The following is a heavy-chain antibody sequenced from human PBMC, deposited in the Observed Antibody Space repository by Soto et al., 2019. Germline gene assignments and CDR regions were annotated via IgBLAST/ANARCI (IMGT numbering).Heavy chain of an antibody. Sequence: QVQLQESGPGLVKPSETLSLTCTVSGGSVSSGSYYWSWIRQPPGKGLEWIEYIYYSGSTNYNPSLKSRVTISVDTSKNQFSLKLSSVTAADTAVYYCARGADYDYWGQGTLVTVSS. CDR3: ARGADYDY. CDR2: IYYSGST. J-gene: IGHJ4*02. CDR1: GGSVSSGSYY. V-gene: IGHV4-61*01.